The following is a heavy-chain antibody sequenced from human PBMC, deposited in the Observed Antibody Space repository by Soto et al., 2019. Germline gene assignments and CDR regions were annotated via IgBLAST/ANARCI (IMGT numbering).Heavy chain of an antibody. CDR1: GFTFNSYG. CDR2: ISYDGSTK. J-gene: IGHJ4*02. Sequence: PGGSLRLSCAASGFTFNSYGMHWVRQAPGKGLEWVAVISYDGSTKYYADSVKGRFIISRDNSKNTLYLQMNSLRAEDTAVYYCAKLTGFSVLVTAIDYWGRGTLVTVSS. V-gene: IGHV3-30*18. CDR3: AKLTGFSVLVTAIDY. D-gene: IGHD2-21*02.